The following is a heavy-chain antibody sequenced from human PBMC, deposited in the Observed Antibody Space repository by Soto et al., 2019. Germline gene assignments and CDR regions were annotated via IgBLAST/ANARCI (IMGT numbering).Heavy chain of an antibody. CDR2: ISYDGSNK. J-gene: IGHJ4*02. Sequence: QVQLVESGGGVVQPGRSLRLSCAASGFTFSSYAMHWVRQAPGKGLEWVAVISYDGSNKYYADSVKGRFTISRDNSKNTLYLQMNRLRAEDTAVYYCARGDGLGYWGQGTLVTVSS. CDR3: ARGDGLGY. CDR1: GFTFSSYA. V-gene: IGHV3-30-3*01.